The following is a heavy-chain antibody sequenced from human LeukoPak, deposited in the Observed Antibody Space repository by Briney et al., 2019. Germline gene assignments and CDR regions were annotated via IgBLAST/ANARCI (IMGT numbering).Heavy chain of an antibody. CDR3: ARPRRYGDYDDAFDI. D-gene: IGHD4-17*01. Sequence: SETLSLTCTVSGGSISSSSYYWGWIRQPPGKGLEWIGSIYYSGSTNYNPSLKSRVTISVDTSKNQFSLKLSSVTAADTAVYYCARPRRYGDYDDAFDIWGQGTMVTVSS. J-gene: IGHJ3*02. V-gene: IGHV4-39*07. CDR2: IYYSGST. CDR1: GGSISSSSYY.